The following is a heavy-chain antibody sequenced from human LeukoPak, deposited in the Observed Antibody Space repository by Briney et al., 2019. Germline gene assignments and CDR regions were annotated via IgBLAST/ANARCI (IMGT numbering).Heavy chain of an antibody. J-gene: IGHJ5*02. V-gene: IGHV1-2*02. CDR1: GYTFTGYY. CDR2: INPNSGGT. Sequence: ASVKVSCKASGYTFTGYYMHWVRQAPGQGLEWMGWINPNSGGTNYAQKFQGRVTMTRDTSISTAYMELSRLRSDDTAVYYCARDLFYYDSSGYDWFDPWGQGTLVTVSS. CDR3: ARDLFYYDSSGYDWFDP. D-gene: IGHD3-22*01.